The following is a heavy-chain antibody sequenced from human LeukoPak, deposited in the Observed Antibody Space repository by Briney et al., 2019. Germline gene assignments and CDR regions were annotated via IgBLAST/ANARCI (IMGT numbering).Heavy chain of an antibody. CDR3: ARRITMVRGVETYNYFDP. Sequence: PSETLSLTCTVSGGSISSGSYYWSWIRQPAGKGLEWIGRIYTSGSTNYNPSLKSRVTISVDTSKNQFSLKLSSVTAADTAVYYCARRITMVRGVETYNYFDPWGQGTLVTASS. V-gene: IGHV4-61*02. J-gene: IGHJ5*02. D-gene: IGHD3-10*01. CDR2: IYTSGST. CDR1: GGSISSGSYY.